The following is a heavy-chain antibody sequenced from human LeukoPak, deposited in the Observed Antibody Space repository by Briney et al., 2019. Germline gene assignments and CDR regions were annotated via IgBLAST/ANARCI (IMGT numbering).Heavy chain of an antibody. Sequence: GASLRPSCAASGFTFSSYAMSWVRQAPGKGLEWVSAISGSGGSTYYADSVKGRFTISRDNSKNTLYLQMNSLRAEDTAVYYCAKGNNWNYVIDYWGQGTLVTVSS. CDR1: GFTFSSYA. D-gene: IGHD1-7*01. V-gene: IGHV3-23*01. CDR2: ISGSGGST. CDR3: AKGNNWNYVIDY. J-gene: IGHJ4*02.